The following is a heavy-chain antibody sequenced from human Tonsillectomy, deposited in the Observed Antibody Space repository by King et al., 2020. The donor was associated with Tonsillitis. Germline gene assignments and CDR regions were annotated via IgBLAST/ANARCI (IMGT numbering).Heavy chain of an antibody. V-gene: IGHV3-13*04. CDR3: ARDRGWFGGLDI. Sequence: QLQESGGGLVQPGGSLRLSCAASGFTFSNYDMHWVRPGTGRGLEWVSTIGATGYTYYSDSVKGRFTISREDAKNSLFLQMNSLTAGDTAVYYCARDRGWFGGLDIWGQGTMVTVSS. CDR2: IGATGYT. D-gene: IGHD3-10*01. CDR1: GFTFSNYD. J-gene: IGHJ3*02.